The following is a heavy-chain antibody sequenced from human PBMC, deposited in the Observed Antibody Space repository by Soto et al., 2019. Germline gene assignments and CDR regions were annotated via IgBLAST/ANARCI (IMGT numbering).Heavy chain of an antibody. Sequence: EVQLLESGGGLVQPGGSLRLSCAASGFTFSSYAMSWVRQAPGKGLEWVSAISGSDGSTYYADSVKGRFTISRDNSKNTLYLQMNSLRAEDTAVYYCAKDEVTMVRGVIFFDYWGQGTLVTVSS. J-gene: IGHJ4*02. CDR1: GFTFSSYA. CDR2: ISGSDGST. V-gene: IGHV3-23*01. D-gene: IGHD3-10*01. CDR3: AKDEVTMVRGVIFFDY.